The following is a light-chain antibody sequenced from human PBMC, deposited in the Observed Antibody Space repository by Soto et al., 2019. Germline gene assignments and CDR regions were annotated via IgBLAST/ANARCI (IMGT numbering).Light chain of an antibody. Sequence: ENVLTQSPGTLSLSPGERATLSCRASQSVSSTNLAWYQQKPGRAPRLLIYRVSNSATGIPDRFSGSGSGTDFTLTISRLDPEDFAVYYCQHYDNLLWTFGQGTKVEV. V-gene: IGKV3-20*01. CDR3: QHYDNLLWT. J-gene: IGKJ1*01. CDR1: QSVSSTN. CDR2: RVS.